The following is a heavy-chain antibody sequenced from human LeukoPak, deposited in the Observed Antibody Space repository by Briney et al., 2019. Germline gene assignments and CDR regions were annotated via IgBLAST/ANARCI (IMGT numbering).Heavy chain of an antibody. J-gene: IGHJ4*02. D-gene: IGHD3-3*01. V-gene: IGHV4-39*07. CDR2: IYYSGST. CDR1: GGSISSSSYY. Sequence: SETLSLTCTVSGGSISSSSYYWGWVRQPPGKGLEWIGSIYYSGSTNYNPSLKSRVTISVDTSKNQFSLKLSSVTAADTAVYYCARDYLEYHYWGQGTLVTVSS. CDR3: ARDYLEYHY.